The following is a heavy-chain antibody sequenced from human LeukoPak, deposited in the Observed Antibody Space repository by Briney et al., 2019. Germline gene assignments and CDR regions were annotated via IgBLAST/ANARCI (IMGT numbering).Heavy chain of an antibody. CDR2: ITSNGDNT. J-gene: IGHJ4*02. V-gene: IGHV3-64*01. CDR3: AREGTRGVIGY. D-gene: IGHD3-10*01. CDR1: GFTLSSYA. Sequence: GGSLRLSCAASGFTLSSYAMHWVRQAPGKRPEYVSAITSNGDNTYNANSVKGRFTISRDNAKNTVFLQMGSLRAEDMAVYYCAREGTRGVIGYWGQGTLVTVSS.